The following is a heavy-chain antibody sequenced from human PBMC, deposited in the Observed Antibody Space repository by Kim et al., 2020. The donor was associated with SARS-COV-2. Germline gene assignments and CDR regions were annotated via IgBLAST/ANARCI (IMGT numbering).Heavy chain of an antibody. CDR2: IYTSGST. J-gene: IGHJ3*02. Sequence: SETLSLTCTVSGGSISSGSYYWSWIRQPAGKGLEWIGRIYTSGSTNYNPSLKSRVTISVDTSKNQFSLKLSSVTAADTAVYYCARGDFYDYVWGSIVPRGAFDIWGQGTMVTVSS. CDR1: GGSISSGSYY. V-gene: IGHV4-61*02. D-gene: IGHD3-16*01. CDR3: ARGDFYDYVWGSIVPRGAFDI.